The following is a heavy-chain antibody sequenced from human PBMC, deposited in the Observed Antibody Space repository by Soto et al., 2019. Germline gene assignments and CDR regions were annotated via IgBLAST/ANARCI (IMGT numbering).Heavy chain of an antibody. CDR1: GGSFNRHT. CDR3: ARVSGYYDSSGYYGWFDP. CDR2: IIPIFGTA. D-gene: IGHD3-22*01. J-gene: IGHJ5*02. Sequence: QVQLVQSGAEVRKPGSSVRVSCKASGGSFNRHTISWVRQAPGQGLEWMGGIIPIFGTANYAQKFQGRVTITADESTSTAYMELSSLRSEDTAVYYCARVSGYYDSSGYYGWFDPWGQGTLVTVSS. V-gene: IGHV1-69*01.